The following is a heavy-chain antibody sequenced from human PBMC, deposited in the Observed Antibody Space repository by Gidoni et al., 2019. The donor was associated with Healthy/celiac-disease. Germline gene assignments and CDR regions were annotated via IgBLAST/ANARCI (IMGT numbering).Heavy chain of an antibody. CDR3: AGGGSYYTDY. V-gene: IGHV4-59*08. Sequence: QVQLQESGPVLVMPSETLSLTCTVSGGSISSYYCSWIRQPPGKGLEWIGYIYYSGSTNYNPSLKSRVTISVDTSKNQFSLKLSSVTAADTAVYYCAGGGSYYTDYWGQGTLVTVSS. CDR1: GGSISSYY. J-gene: IGHJ4*02. CDR2: IYYSGST. D-gene: IGHD1-26*01.